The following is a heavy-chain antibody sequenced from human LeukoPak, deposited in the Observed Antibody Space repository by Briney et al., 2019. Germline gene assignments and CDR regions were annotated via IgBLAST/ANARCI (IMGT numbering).Heavy chain of an antibody. CDR3: ARDMAPGGGPGDYYGMDV. CDR1: GFNFGSYS. CDR2: ISYDGSNK. D-gene: IGHD7-27*01. V-gene: IGHV3-30-3*01. Sequence: PGGSLRLSCAASGFNFGSYSMHWVRQAPGKGLEWVAVISYDGSNKYYADSVKGRFTISRDNSKNTLWLQMNSLRSEDTAVYYCARDMAPGGGPGDYYGMDVWGQGTTVTVSS. J-gene: IGHJ6*02.